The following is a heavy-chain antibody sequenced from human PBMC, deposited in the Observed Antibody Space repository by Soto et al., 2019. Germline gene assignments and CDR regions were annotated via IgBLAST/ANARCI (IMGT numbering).Heavy chain of an antibody. CDR1: GGSFSGYY. Sequence: SETLSLTCAVYGGSFSGYYWSWIRQPPGKGLEWIGEINHSGSTNYNPSLKSRVTISVDTSKNQFSLKLSSVTAADTAVYYCARGNDPLDYWGQGTLVTVSS. V-gene: IGHV4-34*01. J-gene: IGHJ4*02. D-gene: IGHD2-8*01. CDR2: INHSGST. CDR3: ARGNDPLDY.